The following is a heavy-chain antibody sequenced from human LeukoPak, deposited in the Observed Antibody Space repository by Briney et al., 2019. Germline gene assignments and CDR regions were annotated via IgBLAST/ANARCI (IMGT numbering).Heavy chain of an antibody. D-gene: IGHD3-10*01. CDR1: GGSIGSYF. CDR3: ANQGRVPDSFDI. J-gene: IGHJ3*02. V-gene: IGHV4-4*07. Sequence: SETLSLTCSVSGGSIGSYFWSWVRQPARKGLEWIGRIYTSGSTNYNPSLRSRVIISVDESKNQFSLRLSSVPAADTAVYYGANQGRVPDSFDIWGQGTTVTVSS. CDR2: IYTSGST.